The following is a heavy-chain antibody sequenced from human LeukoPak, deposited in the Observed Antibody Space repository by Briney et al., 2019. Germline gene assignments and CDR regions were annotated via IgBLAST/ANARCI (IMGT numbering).Heavy chain of an antibody. CDR2: INRSGST. CDR3: ASYGSGSYRASDY. D-gene: IGHD3-10*01. J-gene: IGHJ4*02. Sequence: KPSETLSLTCAVYGGSFSGYFWSWIRQPPGKGLEWVGEINRSGSTTFYNPSLKSRVTISVDTSRNQFSLKLSSVTAADTAVYYCASYGSGSYRASDYWGQGTLVTVSS. V-gene: IGHV4-34*01. CDR1: GGSFSGYF.